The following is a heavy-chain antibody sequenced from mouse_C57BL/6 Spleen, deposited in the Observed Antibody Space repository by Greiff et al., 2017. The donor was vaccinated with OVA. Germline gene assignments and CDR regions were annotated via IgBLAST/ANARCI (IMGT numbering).Heavy chain of an antibody. Sequence: QVQLQQSGPELVKPGASVKISCKASGYAFSSSWMNWVKQRPGKGLEWIGRIYPGDGDTNYNGKFKGKATLTADKSSSTAYMQLSSLTSEDSAVYFCARFPYGNYRFDYWGQGTTLTVSS. D-gene: IGHD2-1*01. V-gene: IGHV1-82*01. J-gene: IGHJ2*01. CDR3: ARFPYGNYRFDY. CDR2: IYPGDGDT. CDR1: GYAFSSSW.